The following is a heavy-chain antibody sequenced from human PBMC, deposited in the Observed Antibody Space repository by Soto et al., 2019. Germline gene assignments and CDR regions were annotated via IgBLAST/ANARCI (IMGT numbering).Heavy chain of an antibody. CDR2: MNPNSGNT. CDR1: GYTFTSYD. Sequence: GASVKVSCKASGYTFTSYDINWVRQATGQGLEWMGWMNPNSGNTGYAQKFQGRVTMTRNTSISTAYMELSSLRSEDTAVYYCAREVPYYYDSSGHTLGYYFDYWGQGTLVTVSS. CDR3: AREVPYYYDSSGHTLGYYFDY. D-gene: IGHD3-22*01. V-gene: IGHV1-8*01. J-gene: IGHJ4*02.